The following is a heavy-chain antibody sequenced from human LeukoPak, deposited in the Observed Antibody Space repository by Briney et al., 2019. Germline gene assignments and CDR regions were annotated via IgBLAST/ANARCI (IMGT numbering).Heavy chain of an antibody. Sequence: GGSLRLSCAASGFTFSDYYMSWIRQAPGKGLEWVSYVSSSGSSIYYADSVKGRFTISRDNAKNSLYLQMNSLRAEDTAVYYCARDGEFYYDSSSYWGQGSLVTVSS. J-gene: IGHJ4*02. CDR2: VSSSGSSI. V-gene: IGHV3-11*01. CDR3: ARDGEFYYDSSSY. D-gene: IGHD3-22*01. CDR1: GFTFSDYY.